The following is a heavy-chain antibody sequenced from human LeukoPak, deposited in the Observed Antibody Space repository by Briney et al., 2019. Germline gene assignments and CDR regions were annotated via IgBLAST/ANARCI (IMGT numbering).Heavy chain of an antibody. CDR2: IWYDGSNK. CDR3: AKDHLWFGELNAFDI. V-gene: IGHV3-30*02. D-gene: IGHD3-10*01. Sequence: GGSLRLSCAASGFTFSSYGMHWVRQAPGKGLEWVAVIWYDGSNKYYADSVKGRFTISRDNSKNTLYLQMNSLRAEDTAVSYCAKDHLWFGELNAFDIWGQGTMVTVSS. J-gene: IGHJ3*02. CDR1: GFTFSSYG.